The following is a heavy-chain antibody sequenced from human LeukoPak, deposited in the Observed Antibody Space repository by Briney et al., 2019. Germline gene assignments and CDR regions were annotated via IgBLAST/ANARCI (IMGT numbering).Heavy chain of an antibody. CDR2: ISAYNGNT. V-gene: IGHV1-18*01. J-gene: IGHJ6*03. Sequence: ASVKVSCKASGYTFSIYGFSWVRQAPGQGLEWMGWISAYNGNTNYAQKFQGRVTMTTDTSTSTAHMELRSLRSDDTAVYYCARESPWLMATIHYDNYYYYYYMDVWGKGTTVTVSS. D-gene: IGHD5-24*01. CDR3: ARESPWLMATIHYDNYYYYYYMDV. CDR1: GYTFSIYG.